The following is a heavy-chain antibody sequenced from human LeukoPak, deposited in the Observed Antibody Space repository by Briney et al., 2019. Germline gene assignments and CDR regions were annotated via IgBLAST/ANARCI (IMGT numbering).Heavy chain of an antibody. CDR3: AGDVVGSEVAGP. CDR2: ISPSGNII. Sequence: GGSLRLSCAASGFSFSDYYMSWIRQTPGEGLEWVSYISPSGNIIYYADSVKDRFTISRDNAKNSLFLQMNSLRAEDTAIYYCAGDVVGSEVAGPWGQGTLVTVS. D-gene: IGHD2-21*01. CDR1: GFSFSDYY. V-gene: IGHV3-11*01. J-gene: IGHJ5*02.